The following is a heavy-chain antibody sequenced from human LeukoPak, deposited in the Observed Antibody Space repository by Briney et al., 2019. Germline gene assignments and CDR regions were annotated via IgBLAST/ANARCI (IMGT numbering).Heavy chain of an antibody. CDR1: GFTFSSYW. J-gene: IGHJ4*02. D-gene: IGHD4-11*01. CDR2: IKEDGSEK. V-gene: IGHV3-7*01. CDR3: ARNNYGGVFDY. Sequence: GGSQRLSCAASGFTFSSYWMSWVRQAPGKGLEWVANIKEDGSEKYNVDSVKGRFTISRDNAKNTLYLQMNSLRAEDTAVYFCARNNYGGVFDYWGQGTLVTVSS.